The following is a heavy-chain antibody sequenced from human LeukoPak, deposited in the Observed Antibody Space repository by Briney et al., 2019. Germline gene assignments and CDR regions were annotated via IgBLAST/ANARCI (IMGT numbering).Heavy chain of an antibody. CDR3: AKDSQSVSFFLDDAFDL. Sequence: GGSLRLSCAASGFTLSNYWMYWVRQAPGKGLVWVSRINNDGTTTNYADSVKGRFTISRDNAKNTLYLQMNSLRVEDTAVYYCAKDSQSVSFFLDDAFDLWGQGTIVTVSA. J-gene: IGHJ3*01. D-gene: IGHD2/OR15-2a*01. V-gene: IGHV3-74*01. CDR1: GFTLSNYW. CDR2: INNDGTTT.